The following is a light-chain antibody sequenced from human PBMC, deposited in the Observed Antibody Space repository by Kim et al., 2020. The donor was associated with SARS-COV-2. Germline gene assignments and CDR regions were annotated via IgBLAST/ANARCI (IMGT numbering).Light chain of an antibody. CDR1: SSHVEGYNL. J-gene: IGLJ1*01. CDR2: EVS. CDR3: CSYAPSVTYV. V-gene: IGLV2-23*02. Sequence: GQSITLSSTGTSSHVEGYNLVAWYRHHPGKDRQQMIYEVSKRPSGVSHRFSGSKSGNTASLPVSGLHAEDEADYYCCSYAPSVTYVFGSGTKVT.